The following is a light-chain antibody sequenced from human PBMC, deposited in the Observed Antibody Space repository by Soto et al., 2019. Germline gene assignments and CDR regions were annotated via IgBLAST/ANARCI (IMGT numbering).Light chain of an antibody. CDR1: QSIRSW. Sequence: DIQMTQFPSTLSASVGDRVTITCRASQSIRSWLAWYQQKPGKAPNLLIYKASSLPSGVPSRFSGSGYGTEFPLTISSLQHDDIATYYGQQYDSYSTFGGGTKVQIK. J-gene: IGKJ4*01. CDR3: QQYDSYST. V-gene: IGKV1-5*03. CDR2: KAS.